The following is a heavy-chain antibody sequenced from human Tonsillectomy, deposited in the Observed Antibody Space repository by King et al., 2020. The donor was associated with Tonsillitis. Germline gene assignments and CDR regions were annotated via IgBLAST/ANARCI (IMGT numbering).Heavy chain of an antibody. Sequence: QLVQSGAEVKKTGASVRVSCKASGYTFLGYYLHWGRHAPGQGLEWMGWINPNSGGTNYAKKFQGRVTMTRDTSISTAYMELSRLRSDDTAVYYCARGSGGFDYWGQGTLVTVSS. CDR2: INPNSGGT. CDR3: ARGSGGFDY. CDR1: GYTFLGYY. D-gene: IGHD6-25*01. V-gene: IGHV1-2*02. J-gene: IGHJ4*02.